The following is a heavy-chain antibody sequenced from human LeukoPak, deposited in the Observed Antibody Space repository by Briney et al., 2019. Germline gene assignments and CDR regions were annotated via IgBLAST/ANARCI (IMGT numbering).Heavy chain of an antibody. CDR1: VFTFSSYA. D-gene: IGHD3-10*01. J-gene: IGHJ4*02. V-gene: IGHV3-23*01. CDR2: ISGRGGST. Sequence: GGSLRLSCAASVFTFSSYAMSWVRQAPGKGLEWVSAISGRGGSTYYADSVKGRFTISRDNSKNTLYLQMNSLRAEDTAVYYCAKGPRRGVDGDYLDYWGQGTLVTVSS. CDR3: AKGPRRGVDGDYLDY.